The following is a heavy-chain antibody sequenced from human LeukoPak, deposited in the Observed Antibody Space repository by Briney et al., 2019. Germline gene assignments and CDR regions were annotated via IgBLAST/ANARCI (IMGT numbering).Heavy chain of an antibody. Sequence: SETLSLTCTVSGGSISSGGYYWSWIRQHRGKGLEWIGYIYYSGSTYYNPSLKSRVTISVDTSKNQFSLKLSSVTAADTAVYYCARAKANYDILAGYYTPRPKFDYWGQGTLVTVSS. J-gene: IGHJ4*02. CDR1: GGSISSGGYY. CDR2: IYYSGST. CDR3: ARAKANYDILAGYYTPRPKFDY. V-gene: IGHV4-31*03. D-gene: IGHD3-9*01.